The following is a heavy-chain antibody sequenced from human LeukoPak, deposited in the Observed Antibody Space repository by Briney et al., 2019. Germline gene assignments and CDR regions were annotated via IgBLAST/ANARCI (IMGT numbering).Heavy chain of an antibody. CDR2: ISISRSYI. CDR1: GFTFSRYN. CDR3: ARDPTYCGGDCYSHGFDY. J-gene: IGHJ4*02. D-gene: IGHD2-21*02. V-gene: IGHV3-21*01. Sequence: GGSLRLSCAASGFTFSRYNMNWVRQAPGKGLEWVSSISISRSYIYYADSVKGRFTVSRDNAKNSLYLQMNSLRAEDTAVYYCARDPTYCGGDCYSHGFDYWGQGTLVTVSS.